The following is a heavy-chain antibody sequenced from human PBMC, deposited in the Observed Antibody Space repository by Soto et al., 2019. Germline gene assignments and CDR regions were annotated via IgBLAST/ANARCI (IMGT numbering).Heavy chain of an antibody. CDR3: VKDRDRTWSFDY. J-gene: IGHJ4*02. V-gene: IGHV3-30*18. CDR2: VAHDGSNI. Sequence: QVQLVESGGGVVQPGGSLRLSCVASGFTFRTNGMHWVRQAPGKGLEWLAVVAHDGSNIYYADSVRCRFTISRDNSENTLYLEMNSLTVEDTAVFYCVKDRDRTWSFDYWGQATLVTVSS. CDR1: GFTFRTNG. D-gene: IGHD2-21*02.